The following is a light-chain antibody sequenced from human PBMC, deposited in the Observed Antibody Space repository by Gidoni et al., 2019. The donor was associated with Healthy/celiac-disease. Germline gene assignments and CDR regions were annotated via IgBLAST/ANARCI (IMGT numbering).Light chain of an antibody. CDR1: QGISSY. J-gene: IGKJ5*01. Sequence: DIHLTHSPSFLSASVGDRVTITCRASQGISSYLAWYQQKPGKAPKLLIYAASTLQSGVPSRFSGSGSGTEFTLTISSLQPEDFATYYCQQLNSYPITFGQGTRLEIK. CDR2: AAS. CDR3: QQLNSYPIT. V-gene: IGKV1-9*01.